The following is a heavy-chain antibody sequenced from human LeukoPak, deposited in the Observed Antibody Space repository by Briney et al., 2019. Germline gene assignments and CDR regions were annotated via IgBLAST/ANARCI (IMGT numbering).Heavy chain of an antibody. Sequence: GGSLRLSCAASGFTFSSCAMSWVRQAPGEGLECVSAISGSGGSTYYADSVKGRFTISRDNSKNTLYLQMNSLRAEDTAVYYCAKDRPNYDFWSGYSTAFDYWGQETLVTVPS. D-gene: IGHD3-3*01. CDR2: ISGSGGST. V-gene: IGHV3-23*01. CDR3: AKDRPNYDFWSGYSTAFDY. CDR1: GFTFSSCA. J-gene: IGHJ4*02.